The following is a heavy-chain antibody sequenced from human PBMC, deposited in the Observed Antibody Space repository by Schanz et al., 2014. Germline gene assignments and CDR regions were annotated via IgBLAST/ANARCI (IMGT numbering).Heavy chain of an antibody. J-gene: IGHJ6*04. CDR2: ISDSGDST. Sequence: PGGSLRLSCAASGFTFSDYYMTWIRQAPGKGLEWVSDISDSGDSTHYADSVKGRFTISRDNAKNLLYLQMNGLRAEDTAVYFCARDLSSLIQGDVWGKGTTVIVSS. CDR1: GFTFSDYY. V-gene: IGHV3-11*06. CDR3: ARDLSSLIQGDV. D-gene: IGHD2-2*01.